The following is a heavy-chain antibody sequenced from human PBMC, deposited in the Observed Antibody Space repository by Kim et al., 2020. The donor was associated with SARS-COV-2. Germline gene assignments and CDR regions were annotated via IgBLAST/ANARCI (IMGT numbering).Heavy chain of an antibody. Sequence: SETLSLTCTVSGGSISSGGYYWSWIRQHPGKGLEWIGYIYYSGSTYYNPSLKSRVTISVDTSKNQFSLKLSSVTAADTAVYYCARDYYGSGRGPYYYYGMDVWGQGTTVTVSS. CDR3: ARDYYGSGRGPYYYYGMDV. D-gene: IGHD3-10*01. J-gene: IGHJ6*02. CDR2: IYYSGST. V-gene: IGHV4-31*03. CDR1: GGSISSGGYY.